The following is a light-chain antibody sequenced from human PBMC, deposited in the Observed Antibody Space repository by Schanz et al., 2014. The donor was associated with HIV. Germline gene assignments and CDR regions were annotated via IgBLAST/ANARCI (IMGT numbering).Light chain of an antibody. CDR2: SNN. CDR3: QSFDSSLSGVV. CDR1: SSNIGSNT. J-gene: IGLJ3*02. V-gene: IGLV1-44*01. Sequence: QSVLTQPPSASGTPGQRVTISCSGSSSNIGSNTVNWYQQLPGTAPKLLIYSNNQRPSGVPDRFSASKSGTSASLAITGLQAEDEADYYCQSFDSSLSGVVFGGGTKLTVL.